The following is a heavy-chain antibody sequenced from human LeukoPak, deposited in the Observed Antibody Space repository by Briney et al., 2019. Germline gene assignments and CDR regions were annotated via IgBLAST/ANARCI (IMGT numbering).Heavy chain of an antibody. Sequence: GASVKVSCKASGYTFTSYGISWVRQAPGQGLEWMGWISAYNGNTNYAQKLQGRVTMTTDTSTSTAYMELRSLRSDDTAVYYCARVYDFWSGYYPTEYFDYWGQGTLVTVSS. CDR3: ARVYDFWSGYYPTEYFDY. J-gene: IGHJ4*02. CDR2: ISAYNGNT. D-gene: IGHD3-3*01. V-gene: IGHV1-18*01. CDR1: GYTFTSYG.